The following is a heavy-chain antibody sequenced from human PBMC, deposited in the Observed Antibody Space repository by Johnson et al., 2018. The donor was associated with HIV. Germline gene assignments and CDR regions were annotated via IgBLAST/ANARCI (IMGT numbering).Heavy chain of an antibody. D-gene: IGHD3-10*01. CDR3: ARSRGPMRKDTFDI. CDR2: ISSNGIGT. Sequence: EVQLVESGGCLVQPGGSLRLSCAVSGFTFSNFAMHWVRQAPGKGLEYVSAISSNGIGTYYANSVDGRFTISRDNDKNTLYLEMGSLRVEDMAVYYCARSRGPMRKDTFDIWGQGTKVTVSS. CDR1: GFTFSNFA. V-gene: IGHV3-64*01. J-gene: IGHJ3*02.